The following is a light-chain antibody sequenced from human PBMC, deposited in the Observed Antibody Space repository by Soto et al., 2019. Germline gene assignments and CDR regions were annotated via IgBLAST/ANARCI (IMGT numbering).Light chain of an antibody. Sequence: EIVLTQSPATLSLSPGERATLSCRASQSVSSYLAWYQQKPGQDPRLLIYDASSRATGIPARFTGSGSGTDFTLTITSLEPEDFAVYYCQQRTTWPLTFGGGTKVEIK. V-gene: IGKV3-11*01. CDR3: QQRTTWPLT. J-gene: IGKJ4*01. CDR1: QSVSSY. CDR2: DAS.